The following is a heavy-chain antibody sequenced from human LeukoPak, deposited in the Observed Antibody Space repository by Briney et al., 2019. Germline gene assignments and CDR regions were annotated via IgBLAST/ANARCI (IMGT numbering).Heavy chain of an antibody. CDR1: GGSISSSIYY. CDR2: IYYSGST. CDR3: AGLPRHSGSAHDY. J-gene: IGHJ4*02. Sequence: PSETLSLTCTVSGGSISSSIYYWGWIRQPPGKGLEWIGSIYYSGSTYYNPSLKSRVTISVDTSKNQFSLKLSSVTAADTAVYYCAGLPRHSGSAHDYWGQGTLVTVSS. V-gene: IGHV4-39*01. D-gene: IGHD3-10*01.